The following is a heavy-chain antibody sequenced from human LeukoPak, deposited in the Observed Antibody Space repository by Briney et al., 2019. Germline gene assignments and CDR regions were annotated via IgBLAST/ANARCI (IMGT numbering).Heavy chain of an antibody. CDR1: GFTFSGSA. CDR2: IRSTASGYAT. D-gene: IGHD3-10*01. V-gene: IGHV3-73*01. J-gene: IGHJ4*02. CDR3: VRGKNSFDY. Sequence: GGSLRLSCAASGFTFSGSALHWVRQASGKGLEWVGRIRSTASGYATAYAASVKGRFTISRDDSKNSLFLQMNSLKTEDTAVYYCVRGKNSFDYWGQGTLLTVSS.